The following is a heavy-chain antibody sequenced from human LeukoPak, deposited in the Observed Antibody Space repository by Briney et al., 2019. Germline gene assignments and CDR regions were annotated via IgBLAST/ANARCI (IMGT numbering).Heavy chain of an antibody. CDR3: ARAPRRYYDFWSGKNWFDP. J-gene: IGHJ5*02. Sequence: SETLSLTCAVYGGSFSGYYWSWIRQPPGKGLEWIGETNHSGSTNYDPSLKSRVTISVDTSKNQFSLKLSSVTAADTAVYYCARAPRRYYDFWSGKNWFDPWGQGTLVTVSS. V-gene: IGHV4-34*01. CDR1: GGSFSGYY. D-gene: IGHD3-3*01. CDR2: TNHSGST.